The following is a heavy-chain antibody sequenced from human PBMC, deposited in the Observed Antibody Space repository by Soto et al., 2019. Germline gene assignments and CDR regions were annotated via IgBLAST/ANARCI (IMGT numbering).Heavy chain of an antibody. V-gene: IGHV3-23*01. CDR2: ISGSGGST. CDR3: AKSLYFSRLRFENWFDP. CDR1: GFTFSSYA. J-gene: IGHJ5*02. D-gene: IGHD5-12*01. Sequence: GGSLRLSCAASGFTFSSYAMSWVRQAPGKGLEWVSAISGSGGSTYYADSVKGRFTISRDNSKNTLYLQMNSLRAEDTAVYYCAKSLYFSRLRFENWFDPWGQGTLVTVSS.